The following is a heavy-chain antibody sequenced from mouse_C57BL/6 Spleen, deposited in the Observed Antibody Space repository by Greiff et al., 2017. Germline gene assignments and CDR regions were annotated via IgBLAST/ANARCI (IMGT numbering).Heavy chain of an antibody. Sequence: VQLKQSGPGLVKPSQSLSLTCSVTGYSITSGYYWNWIRQFPGNKLEWMGYISYDGSNNYNPSLKNRISITRDTSKNQFFLKLNSVTTEDTATYYCASLYYDYGGFAYWGQGTLVTVSA. CDR2: ISYDGSN. J-gene: IGHJ3*01. CDR1: GYSITSGYY. D-gene: IGHD2-4*01. V-gene: IGHV3-6*01. CDR3: ASLYYDYGGFAY.